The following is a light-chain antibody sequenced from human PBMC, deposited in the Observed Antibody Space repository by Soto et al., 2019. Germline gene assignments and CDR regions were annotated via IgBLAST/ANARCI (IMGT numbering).Light chain of an antibody. J-gene: IGKJ3*01. CDR1: QSLLHSNGYNY. CDR3: MQALQTPFT. CDR2: LGS. V-gene: IGKV2-28*01. Sequence: DLVMTQSPLSLPVTPGEPASISCGSSQSLLHSNGYNYLDWYLQKPGQSPQLLIYLGSNRASGVPDRFSGSGSGTDFTLKISRVEAEDVGVYYCMQALQTPFTFGPGTKVDIK.